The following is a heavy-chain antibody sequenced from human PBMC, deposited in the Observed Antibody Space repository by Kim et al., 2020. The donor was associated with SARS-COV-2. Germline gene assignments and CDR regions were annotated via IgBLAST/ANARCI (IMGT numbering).Heavy chain of an antibody. J-gene: IGHJ3*02. CDR2: ISYDGSNK. CDR3: ARDIANTIARGGATDI. D-gene: IGHD1-26*01. CDR1: GFTFSSYA. V-gene: IGHV3-30-3*01. Sequence: GGSLRLSCAASGFTFSSYAMHWVRQAPGKGLEWVAVISYDGSNKYYADSVKGRFTISRDNSKNTLYLQMNSLRAEDTDVYYCARDIANTIARGGATDIWG.